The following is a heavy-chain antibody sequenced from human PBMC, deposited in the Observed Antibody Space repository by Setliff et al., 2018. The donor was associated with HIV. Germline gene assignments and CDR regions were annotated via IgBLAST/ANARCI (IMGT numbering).Heavy chain of an antibody. D-gene: IGHD2-2*01. CDR2: IYYTGNT. V-gene: IGHV4-39*07. J-gene: IGHJ3*01. Sequence: PSETLSLTCTVSGGSVGSSSYCWAWIRQPPGKGLEWIGSIYYTGNTKYNPSLESRVTFSIDTSENQFSLRLASVTAADTAIYYCARDDSIVLVPAIMRGDGFDFWGQGRMVTVSS. CDR3: ARDDSIVLVPAIMRGDGFDF. CDR1: GGSVGSSSYC.